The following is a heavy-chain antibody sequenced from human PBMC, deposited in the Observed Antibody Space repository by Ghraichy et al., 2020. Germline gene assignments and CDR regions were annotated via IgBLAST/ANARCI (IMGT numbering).Heavy chain of an antibody. CDR1: GGSISSGAYY. CDR3: ARAGPGIVAADDFDY. Sequence: LSLTYTVSGGSISSGAYYWSWIRQHPEKGLEWIGYIHYSGTTYYNPSLKSRVIISVDTSKNQFSLKVTSVTAADTAVYYCARAGPGIVAADDFDYWGQGTLVTVSS. V-gene: IGHV4-31*03. CDR2: IHYSGTT. D-gene: IGHD6-13*01. J-gene: IGHJ4*02.